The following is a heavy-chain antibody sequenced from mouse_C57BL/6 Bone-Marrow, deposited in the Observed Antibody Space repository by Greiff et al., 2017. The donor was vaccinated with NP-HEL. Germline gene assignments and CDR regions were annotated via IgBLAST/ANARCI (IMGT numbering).Heavy chain of an antibody. V-gene: IGHV1-82*01. Sequence: QVQLQQSGPELVKPGASVKISCKASVYAFSSSWMNWVKQRPGKGLEWIGRIYPGDGDTNYNGKFKGKATLTADKSSSTAYMQLSSLTSEDSAVYFCARDYYGSSYAWFAYWGQGTLVTVSA. D-gene: IGHD1-1*01. J-gene: IGHJ3*01. CDR2: IYPGDGDT. CDR1: VYAFSSSW. CDR3: ARDYYGSSYAWFAY.